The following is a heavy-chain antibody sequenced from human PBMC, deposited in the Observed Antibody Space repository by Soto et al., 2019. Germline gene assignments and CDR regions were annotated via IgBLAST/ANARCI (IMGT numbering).Heavy chain of an antibody. CDR3: ARDVVWFGRLTSDYYYGMEV. V-gene: IGHV1-69*06. CDR1: GGTFSSYA. Sequence: QVQLVQSGAEVKKPGSSVKVSCKASGGTFSSYAISWVRQAPGQGLEWMVGIIPIFGTANYAQKFQGRVTITADKSTSTAYMELSSLISEDTDVYYCARDVVWFGRLTSDYYYGMEVWGQGTTVTVSS. CDR2: IIPIFGTA. J-gene: IGHJ6*01. D-gene: IGHD3-10*01.